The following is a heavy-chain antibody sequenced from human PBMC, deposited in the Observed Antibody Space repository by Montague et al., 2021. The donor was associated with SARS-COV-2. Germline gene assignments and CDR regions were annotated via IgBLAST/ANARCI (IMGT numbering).Heavy chain of an antibody. Sequence: SETLSLTCVAYGGSFSGYYWSWIRQPPGKGLEWIGEINHSGSTNYNPSLKSRVTISVDTSKKQFSLRLNSVTAAEAAVYYCARAIRGYSYDEAFDIWGQGTMVTVSS. J-gene: IGHJ3*02. CDR3: ARAIRGYSYDEAFDI. D-gene: IGHD5-18*01. CDR1: GGSFSGYY. V-gene: IGHV4-34*01. CDR2: INHSGST.